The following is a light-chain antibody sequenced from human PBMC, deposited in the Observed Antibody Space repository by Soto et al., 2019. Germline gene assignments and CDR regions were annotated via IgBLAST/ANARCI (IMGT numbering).Light chain of an antibody. J-gene: IGKJ1*01. CDR1: QSISYY. V-gene: IGKV1-5*03. CDR3: QQYNSYSPT. CDR2: KAS. Sequence: DTQMTQSPSTLSASVGDRVTITCRACQSISYYLAWYQQRPGRAPNLLIYKASSLESGVPSRFSGSGSGTEFTLTISSLQPDDFATYYCQQYNSYSPTFGQGTKVEIK.